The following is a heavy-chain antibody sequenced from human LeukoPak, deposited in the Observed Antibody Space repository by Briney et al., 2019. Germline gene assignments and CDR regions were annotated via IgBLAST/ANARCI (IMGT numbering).Heavy chain of an antibody. D-gene: IGHD6-6*01. CDR2: ISSSGSTI. CDR3: ARDEYRGDY. J-gene: IGHJ4*02. V-gene: IGHV3-11*01. CDR1: GFTFTDYY. Sequence: PGGSLRLPCAASGFTFTDYYMTWIRQAPGKGLEWVSYISSSGSTIYYADSVKGRFTISRDNAENSLYLQMNSLRAEDTAVYYCARDEYRGDYWGQGTLVIVSS.